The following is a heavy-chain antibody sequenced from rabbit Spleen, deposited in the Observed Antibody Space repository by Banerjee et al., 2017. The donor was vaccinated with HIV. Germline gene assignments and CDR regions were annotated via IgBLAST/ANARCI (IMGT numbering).Heavy chain of an antibody. CDR1: GFSFNYNDY. CDR3: ARDLAGVIGWNFGW. J-gene: IGHJ4*01. D-gene: IGHD4-1*01. Sequence: QSLEESGGDLVKPGAALTLTCTASGFSFNYNDYMCWVRQPPGKGPEWIACIGATITYTTYYATWAKGRFTISKTSSTTVTLQMTSLTAADTATYFCARDLAGVIGWNFGWWGPGTLVTVS. V-gene: IGHV1S40*01. CDR2: IGATITYTT.